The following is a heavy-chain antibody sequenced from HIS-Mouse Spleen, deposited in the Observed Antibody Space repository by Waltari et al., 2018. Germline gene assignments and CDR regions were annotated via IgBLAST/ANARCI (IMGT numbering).Heavy chain of an antibody. D-gene: IGHD6-13*01. CDR3: ARGKGSSSWYYFDY. J-gene: IGHJ4*02. CDR2: INHSGST. V-gene: IGHV4-34*01. CDR1: GGSFSGSY. Sequence: QVQLQQWGAGLLKPSETLSLTCAVYGGSFSGSYWSWLRQPPGKGLEWIGEINHSGSTNYNPSLKSRVTISVDTSKNQFSLKLSSVTAADTAVYYCARGKGSSSWYYFDYWGQGTLVTVSS.